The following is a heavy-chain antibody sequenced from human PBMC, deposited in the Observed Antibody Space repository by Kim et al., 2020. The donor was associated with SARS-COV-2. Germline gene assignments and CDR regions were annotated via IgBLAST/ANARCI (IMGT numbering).Heavy chain of an antibody. J-gene: IGHJ6*02. V-gene: IGHV4-39*01. D-gene: IGHD2-2*01. CDR3: ARHPPYLVVVVPAPLEMDV. CDR1: GGSISSSSYY. Sequence: SETLSLTCTVSGGSISSSSYYWGWIRQPPGKGLEWIGSIYYSGSTYYNASLKSRVTISVDTSRNKFSLMLSSVTAADTAVYYCARHPPYLVVVVPAPLEMDVWGQGATVTVSS. CDR2: IYYSGST.